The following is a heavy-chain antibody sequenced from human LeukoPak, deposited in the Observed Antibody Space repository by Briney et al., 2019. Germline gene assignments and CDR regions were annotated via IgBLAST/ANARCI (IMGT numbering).Heavy chain of an antibody. V-gene: IGHV3-33*01. CDR3: VRDPYEAY. J-gene: IGHJ4*02. Sequence: GGSLRLSCAASGFTFGSYGMHWVRQAPGKGLEWVAVIWYDGSNKNYADSVKGRFTISRDNSKNTVYLQMSSLRAEDTAVYYCVRDPYEAYWGQGTLVTVFS. CDR2: IWYDGSNK. D-gene: IGHD5-12*01. CDR1: GFTFGSYG.